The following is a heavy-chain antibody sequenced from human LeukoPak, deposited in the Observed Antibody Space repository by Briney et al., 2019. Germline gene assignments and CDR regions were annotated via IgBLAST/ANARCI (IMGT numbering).Heavy chain of an antibody. CDR1: GFTFDNYP. CDR2: ISGDGDKT. J-gene: IGHJ3*02. V-gene: IGHV3-43*02. CDR3: VKDIDTVGTNAFDI. D-gene: IGHD2-8*02. Sequence: GGSLRLSCAASGFTFDNYPLHWVRQAPGKGLEWVSVISGDGDKTYYADPVRGRFTISRDNTKNSLFLQMNSLTTEDTAFYYCVKDIDTVGTNAFDIWGQGTMATVSS.